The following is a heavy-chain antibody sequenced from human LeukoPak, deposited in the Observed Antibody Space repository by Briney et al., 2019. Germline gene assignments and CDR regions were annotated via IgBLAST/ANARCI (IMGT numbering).Heavy chain of an antibody. CDR3: ARGPIDISRYYGMDV. Sequence: GGSLRLSCTASGFTFGDHGMGSVRQAPGKGLEWVAFIRSKNYRGTAEYAASVRGRFTISRDDSKSIAYLQMNSLETEDTAVYYCARGPIDISRYYGMDVWGQGTTVTVSS. J-gene: IGHJ6*02. CDR1: GFTFGDHG. CDR2: IRSKNYRGTA. V-gene: IGHV3-49*04. D-gene: IGHD2-21*01.